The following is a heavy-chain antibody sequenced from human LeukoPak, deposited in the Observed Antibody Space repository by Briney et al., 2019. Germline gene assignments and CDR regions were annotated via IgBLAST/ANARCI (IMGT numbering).Heavy chain of an antibody. CDR3: ARGYCSGGSCSKFDY. CDR1: GFSVSGNY. CDR2: IHTSGST. V-gene: IGHV3-53*01. Sequence: GGSLRLSCVPSGFSVSGNYMTWVRQAPGEGLEWVSFIHTSGSTFYADSVKGRFTISRDNSKNTLYLQMNSLRADDTAMYYCARGYCSGGSCSKFDYWGQGTLVTVSS. J-gene: IGHJ4*02. D-gene: IGHD2-15*01.